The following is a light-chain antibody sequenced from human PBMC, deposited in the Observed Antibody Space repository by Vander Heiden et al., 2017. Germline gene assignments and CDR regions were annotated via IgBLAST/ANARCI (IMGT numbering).Light chain of an antibody. CDR1: QDVSSTY. Sequence: EIVFTQSPCTRSFSPGERATLACRTSQDVSSTYLAWYQQKPGQPPRLLIYGASSRATGIPDRFSGSGSGTDFTLTITTLEPEDFAVYYCHQYGTSPRTFGQGTKVEIK. CDR2: GAS. V-gene: IGKV3-20*01. CDR3: HQYGTSPRT. J-gene: IGKJ1*01.